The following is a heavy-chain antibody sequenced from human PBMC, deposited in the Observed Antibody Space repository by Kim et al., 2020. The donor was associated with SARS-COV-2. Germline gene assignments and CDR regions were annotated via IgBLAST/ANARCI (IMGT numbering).Heavy chain of an antibody. CDR3: AKSLVSYGSGTYYYGMDV. V-gene: IGHV3-23*01. Sequence: VKGRFTISRDNYKNTLYLQMDSLGAEDTALYYCAKSLVSYGSGTYYYGMDVWGQGTTVTVSS. D-gene: IGHD3-10*01. J-gene: IGHJ6*02.